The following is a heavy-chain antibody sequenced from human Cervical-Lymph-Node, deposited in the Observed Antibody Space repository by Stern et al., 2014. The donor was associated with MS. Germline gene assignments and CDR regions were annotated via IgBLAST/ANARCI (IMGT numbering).Heavy chain of an antibody. CDR3: ALHGDSYYFDY. CDR1: GYTFTSYY. Sequence: VQLVESGAEVKKPGASVKVSCKASGYTFTSYYMHWVRQAPGQGLEWMGIISPSGGSTSYAQKFQGRVTMTRDTSTSTVYMELSSLRSEDTAVYYCALHGDSYYFDYWGQGTLVTVSS. V-gene: IGHV1-46*01. CDR2: ISPSGGST. J-gene: IGHJ4*02. D-gene: IGHD4-17*01.